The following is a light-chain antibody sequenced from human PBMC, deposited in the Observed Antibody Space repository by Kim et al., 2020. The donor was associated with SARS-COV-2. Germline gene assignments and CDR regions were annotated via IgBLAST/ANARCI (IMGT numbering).Light chain of an antibody. CDR2: DAS. J-gene: IGKJ3*01. CDR3: QLYGRSLFT. CDR1: QSVSSSL. Sequence: EIVLTQSPGSLSLSPGERATLSCRASQSVSSSLLVWYQQKPGQAPRLLTYDASTRATGIPDRFSGSGSGTDFTLTITRLEPEDFAVYYYQLYGRSLFTFGPGTKVDIK. V-gene: IGKV3-20*01.